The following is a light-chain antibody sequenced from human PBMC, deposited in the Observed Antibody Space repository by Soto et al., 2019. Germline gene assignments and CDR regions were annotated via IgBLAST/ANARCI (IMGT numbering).Light chain of an antibody. Sequence: EIVMTQSPATLSVSPGERATLSCRASQSVSSKLAWYQQKPGQAPRLLIYGASTRATGIPARFSGSGSGTEFTLTICSLQSEDFAVYYCQQYNNWPAWTFGQGTKVDIK. V-gene: IGKV3-15*01. CDR3: QQYNNWPAWT. J-gene: IGKJ1*01. CDR1: QSVSSK. CDR2: GAS.